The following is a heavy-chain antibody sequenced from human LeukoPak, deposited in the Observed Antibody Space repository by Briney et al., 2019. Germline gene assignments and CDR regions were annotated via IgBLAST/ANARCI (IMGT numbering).Heavy chain of an antibody. Sequence: GGSLRLSCAASGFTFSGYAMSWVRQAPGKGLEWVSVISGSGGSTYYADSVKGRFTISRDNAKNSLYLQMNSLRAEDTAVYYCARDMNYGDDTSDYWGQGTLVTVSS. CDR2: ISGSGGST. J-gene: IGHJ4*02. CDR1: GFTFSGYA. CDR3: ARDMNYGDDTSDY. V-gene: IGHV3-23*01. D-gene: IGHD4-17*01.